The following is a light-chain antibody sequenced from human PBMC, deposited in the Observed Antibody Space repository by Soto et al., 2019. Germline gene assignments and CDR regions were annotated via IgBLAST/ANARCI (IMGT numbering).Light chain of an antibody. V-gene: IGKV3D-15*01. J-gene: IGKJ4*01. CDR3: QQDNNWPPGGT. CDR2: GAS. Sequence: EIVMTQSPATLSVSPGERATLSCRASQSVSSNLAWYQQKPGQAPRLLLYGASTRATGIPARFSGSGSGTEFTLTISSLQSEDFAVYYCQQDNNWPPGGTFGGGTKVEIK. CDR1: QSVSSN.